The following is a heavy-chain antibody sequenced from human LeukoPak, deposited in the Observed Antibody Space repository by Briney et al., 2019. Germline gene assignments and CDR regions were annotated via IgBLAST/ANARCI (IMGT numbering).Heavy chain of an antibody. CDR1: GFTFSSYA. J-gene: IGHJ3*02. V-gene: IGHV3-23*01. CDR2: ISGSGGST. CDR3: AREGVRPTTQHDNNVRPDSFDI. Sequence: HAGRSLRLSCAASGFTFSSYAMSWVRQAPGKGLEWVSAISGSGGSTYYAGSVKGRFTISRDDSINTLSLQMNSLRAEDTSVYFCAREGVRPTTQHDNNVRPDSFDIWGQGTMVTVSS. D-gene: IGHD1-26*01.